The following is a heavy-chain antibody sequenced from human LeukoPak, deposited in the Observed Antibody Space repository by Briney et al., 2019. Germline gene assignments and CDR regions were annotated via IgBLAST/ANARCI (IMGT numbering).Heavy chain of an antibody. D-gene: IGHD1-26*01. Sequence: PGGSLRLSCAASGFTFSSYAMSWVRQAPGKGLEWVSAISGSGGSTYYADSVKGHFTISRDNSKNTLYLQMNSLRAEDTAVYYCARATGSYSLWGTSWFDPWGQGTLVTVSS. CDR3: ARATGSYSLWGTSWFDP. V-gene: IGHV3-23*01. CDR1: GFTFSSYA. CDR2: ISGSGGST. J-gene: IGHJ5*02.